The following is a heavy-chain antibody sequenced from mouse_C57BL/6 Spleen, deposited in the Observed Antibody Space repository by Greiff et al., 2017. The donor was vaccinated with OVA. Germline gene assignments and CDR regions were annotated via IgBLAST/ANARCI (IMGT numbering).Heavy chain of an antibody. CDR3: ARDDGGGYDGAWFAY. CDR1: GFTFSDFY. J-gene: IGHJ3*01. D-gene: IGHD2-2*01. Sequence: EVQRVESGGGLVQSGRSLRLSCATSGFTFSDFYMEWVRQAPGKGLEWIAASRNKANDYTTEYSASVKGRFIVSRDTSQSILYLQMNALRAEDTAIYYCARDDGGGYDGAWFAYWGQGTLVTVSA. V-gene: IGHV7-1*01. CDR2: SRNKANDYTT.